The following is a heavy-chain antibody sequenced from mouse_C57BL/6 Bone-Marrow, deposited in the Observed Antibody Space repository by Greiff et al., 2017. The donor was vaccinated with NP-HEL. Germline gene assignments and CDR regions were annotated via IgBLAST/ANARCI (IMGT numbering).Heavy chain of an antibody. CDR3: ARSPDGYYSWFAY. CDR1: GYTFTSYD. D-gene: IGHD2-3*01. J-gene: IGHJ3*01. CDR2: ISPRDGST. V-gene: IGHV1-85*01. Sequence: VQLQQSGPELVKPGASVKLSCKASGYTFTSYDINWVKQRPGQGLEWIGWISPRDGSTKYTEKFKGKATLTVDTSSSTAYMELHSLTSEDSAVYFCARSPDGYYSWFAYWGQGTLVTVSA.